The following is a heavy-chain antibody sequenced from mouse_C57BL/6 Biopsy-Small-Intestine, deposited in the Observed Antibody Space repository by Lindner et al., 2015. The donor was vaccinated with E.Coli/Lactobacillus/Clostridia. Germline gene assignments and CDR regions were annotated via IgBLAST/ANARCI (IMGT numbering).Heavy chain of an antibody. CDR3: ARSHDYDVYAMDY. CDR2: IYPGDGDT. CDR1: GYAFSSSW. D-gene: IGHD2-4*01. Sequence: VQLQESGPELVKPGASVKISCKASGYAFSSSWMNWVKQRPGKGLEWIGRIYPGDGDTNYNGKFKGKATLTADKSSSTAYMQLSSLTSEDSAVYFCARSHDYDVYAMDYWGRGTSVTVSS. V-gene: IGHV1-82*01. J-gene: IGHJ4*01.